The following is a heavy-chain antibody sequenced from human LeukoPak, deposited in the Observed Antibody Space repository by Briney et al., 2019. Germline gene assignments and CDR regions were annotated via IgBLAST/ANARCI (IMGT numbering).Heavy chain of an antibody. V-gene: IGHV4-4*07. J-gene: IGHJ3*01. CDR3: ARDTAGGRGFDV. CDR1: GGSISGHY. CDR2: IYSSGTT. Sequence: SETLSLTCTVSGGSISGHYLSWLRQPAGKGLEWIGRIYSSGTTDDNPSLKSRVTMSIDTSKNQFSLKLSSVTAADTAVYYCARDTAGGRGFDVWGQGTIVTVSP. D-gene: IGHD3-16*01.